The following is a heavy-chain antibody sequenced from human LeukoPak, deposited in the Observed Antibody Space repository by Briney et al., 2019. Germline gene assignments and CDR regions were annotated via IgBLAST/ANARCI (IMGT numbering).Heavy chain of an antibody. CDR1: GYTFTSCG. D-gene: IGHD6-13*01. CDR3: ARVHLIAAAGYNWFDP. J-gene: IGHJ5*02. CDR2: ISAYNGNT. Sequence: ASVKVSCKASGYTFTSCGISWVRQAPGQGLEWMGWISAYNGNTNYAQKLQGRVTMTTDTSTSTAYMELRSLRSDDTAVYYCARVHLIAAAGYNWFDPWGQGTLVTVSS. V-gene: IGHV1-18*01.